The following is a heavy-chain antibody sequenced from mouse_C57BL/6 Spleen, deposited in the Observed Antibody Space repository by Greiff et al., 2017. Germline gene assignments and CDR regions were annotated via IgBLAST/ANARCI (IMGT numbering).Heavy chain of an antibody. Sequence: QVQLQQPGAELVRPGASVKLSCKASGYTFTSYWMHWVKQRPGQSLEWIGVIDPSDSYTNYNQKFKGKATLTVDTSSSTAYMQLSRLTSDDSAGYYCARCPVVPLYFDYWGQGTTLTFSS. D-gene: IGHD1-1*01. CDR3: ARCPVVPLYFDY. V-gene: IGHV1-59*01. CDR1: GYTFTSYW. J-gene: IGHJ2*01. CDR2: IDPSDSYT.